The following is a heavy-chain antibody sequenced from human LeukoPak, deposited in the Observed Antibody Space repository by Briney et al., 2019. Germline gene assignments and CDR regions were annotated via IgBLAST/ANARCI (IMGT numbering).Heavy chain of an antibody. D-gene: IGHD3-10*01. J-gene: IGHJ5*02. V-gene: IGHV3-23*01. Sequence: PGGSLRLSCAASGFTFSSYGMSWVRQAPGKGLEWVSAISGSGGSTYYADSVKGRFTISRDNSKNTLYLQMNSLRAEDTAVYYCAKDHSSGYGESWFDPWGQGTLVTVSS. CDR3: AKDHSSGYGESWFDP. CDR2: ISGSGGST. CDR1: GFTFSSYG.